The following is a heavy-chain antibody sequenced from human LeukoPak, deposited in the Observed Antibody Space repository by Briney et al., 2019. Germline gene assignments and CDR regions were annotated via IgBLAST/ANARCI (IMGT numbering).Heavy chain of an antibody. D-gene: IGHD3-3*01. CDR3: AKVPDFGVGYYYYYMDV. CDR2: LIGSGGST. J-gene: IGHJ6*03. Sequence: GGSLRLSCAASGFTFSSYAVSWVRQAPGKGLEWVSALIGSGGSTYYADSVKGRFTISRDNSKNTLYLQMNSLRAEDTAVYYCAKVPDFGVGYYYYYMDVWGKGTTVTVSS. CDR1: GFTFSSYA. V-gene: IGHV3-23*01.